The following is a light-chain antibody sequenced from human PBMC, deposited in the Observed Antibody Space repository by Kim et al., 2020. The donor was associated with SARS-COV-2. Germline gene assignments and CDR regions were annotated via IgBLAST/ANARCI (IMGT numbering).Light chain of an antibody. CDR3: QQSYTSLGT. V-gene: IGKV1-39*01. Sequence: SASVGDRVTITCLASQTIDTYLNWYQHRPGKAPKLLIYSASSLHSGVSSRFSGSGSGTDFTLTINSLHPEDFAVYFCQQSYTSLGTFGQVTKLEI. CDR2: SAS. CDR1: QTIDTY. J-gene: IGKJ2*01.